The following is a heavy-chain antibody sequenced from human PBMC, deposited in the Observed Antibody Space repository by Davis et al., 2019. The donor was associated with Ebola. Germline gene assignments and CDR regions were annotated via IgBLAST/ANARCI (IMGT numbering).Heavy chain of an antibody. CDR2: ISWDGRST. V-gene: IGHV3-43D*03. Sequence: GESLKISCAASGFTFSSYGMHWVRQAPGKGLEWVSLISWDGRSTAYADSVRDRFSISRDNSRNFLYLQMNGLRAEDTALYYCTAYDSTFRNYWGQGTLVTVSS. CDR3: TAYDSTFRNY. D-gene: IGHD3-22*01. CDR1: GFTFSSYG. J-gene: IGHJ4*02.